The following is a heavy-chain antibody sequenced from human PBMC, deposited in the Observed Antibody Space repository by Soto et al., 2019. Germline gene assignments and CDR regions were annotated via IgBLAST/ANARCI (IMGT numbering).Heavy chain of an antibody. CDR2: SFHTGNT. Sequence: QVQLQESGPGLVKPSGTLSLTCDVSGDSISSSRWWTWVRQPPGKGLEWIGDSFHTGNTNYNPSLKSRVTIPDKSKNQFSLKLTSVTAADTAVYYCAYSTGWYRLDLWGQGTLVTVSS. J-gene: IGHJ3*01. D-gene: IGHD6-19*01. CDR3: AYSTGWYRLDL. CDR1: GDSISSSRW. V-gene: IGHV4-4*02.